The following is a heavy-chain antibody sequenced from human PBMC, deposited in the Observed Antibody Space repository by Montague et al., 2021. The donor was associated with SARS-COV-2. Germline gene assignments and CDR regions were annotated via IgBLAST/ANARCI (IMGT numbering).Heavy chain of an antibody. CDR1: GFTFINYD. Sequence: SLRLSCAASGFTFINYDMNWVRQAPGKGPDCISYISTSAYTTSYAGSFKGRFTISSDNVKNSLYLQMNSLRVEDTAVYYCTRDYRSIVGDGLDIWGQGTKVTVSS. D-gene: IGHD3-16*02. CDR3: TRDYRSIVGDGLDI. J-gene: IGHJ3*02. V-gene: IGHV3-48*03. CDR2: ISTSAYTT.